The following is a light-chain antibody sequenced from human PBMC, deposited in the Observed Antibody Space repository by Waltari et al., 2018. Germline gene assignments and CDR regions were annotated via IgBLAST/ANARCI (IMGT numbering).Light chain of an antibody. J-gene: IGKJ4*01. Sequence: DIQMTQSPSSLSASVGDRVSITCRASKGINNNLVWFPQKTGKVPKSLIYGASRFLSGVPSRFSGSGSGTDFTLTISSLEPEDFASYYCQQYQSYPLTFGGGTKVEIK. CDR1: KGINNN. CDR3: QQYQSYPLT. CDR2: GAS. V-gene: IGKV1-16*01.